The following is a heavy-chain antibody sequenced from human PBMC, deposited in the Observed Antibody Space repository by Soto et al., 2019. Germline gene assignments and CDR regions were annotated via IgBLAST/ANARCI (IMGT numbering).Heavy chain of an antibody. CDR2: IIPIFGTA. CDR1: GGTFSSYA. D-gene: IGHD3-16*01. V-gene: IGHV1-69*06. J-gene: IGHJ4*01. CDR3: ARSSGRFGACPVEGFFGF. Sequence: QVQLVQSGAEVKKPGSSVKVSCKASGGTFSSYAISWVRQAPGQGLEWMGGIIPIFGTANYAMKFQGRVTITADKFTGLAYRELNRLGSEDTAVYFGARSSGRFGACPVEGFFGFWGQGTLVTVSS.